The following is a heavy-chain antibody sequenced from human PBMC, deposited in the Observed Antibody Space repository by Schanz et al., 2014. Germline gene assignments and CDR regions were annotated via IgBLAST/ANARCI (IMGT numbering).Heavy chain of an antibody. CDR3: AIHYGDRPV. J-gene: IGHJ4*02. CDR2: INPSGDST. CDR1: GYTFTSYY. V-gene: IGHV1-46*01. D-gene: IGHD4-17*01. Sequence: QVQLVQSGAEVKKPGASVKVSCKASGYTFTSYYMHWVRQAPGQGLEWMGIINPSGDSTSYAQNFQGRVTMTRDTTLKTAYMEMTDLKFEDAGLYYCAIHYGDRPVWGQGTLXAVSS.